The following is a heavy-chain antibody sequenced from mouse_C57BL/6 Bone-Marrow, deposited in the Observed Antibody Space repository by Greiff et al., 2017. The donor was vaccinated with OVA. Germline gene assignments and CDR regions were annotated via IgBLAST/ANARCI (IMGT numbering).Heavy chain of an antibody. J-gene: IGHJ1*03. D-gene: IGHD1-1*01. CDR3: ARWAVVARYFDV. Sequence: EVLLVESGGDLVKPGGSLKLSCAASGFTFSSYGMSWVRQTPDKRLEWVATLSSGGSYTYYPDSVKGRFTISRDNAKNTLYLQMSSLKSEDTAMYYCARWAVVARYFDVWGTGTTVTVSS. V-gene: IGHV5-6*01. CDR2: LSSGGSYT. CDR1: GFTFSSYG.